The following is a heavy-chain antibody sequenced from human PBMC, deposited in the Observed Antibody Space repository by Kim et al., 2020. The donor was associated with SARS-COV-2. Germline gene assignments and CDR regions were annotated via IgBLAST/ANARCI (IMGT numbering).Heavy chain of an antibody. D-gene: IGHD6-13*01. J-gene: IGHJ4*02. Sequence: SETLSLTCTVSGGSISSGGYYWSWIRQHPGKGLEWIGYIYYSGSTYYNPSLKSRVTISVDTSKNQFSLKLSSVTAADTAVYYCARDAGYSSSWPKGYFDYWGQGTLVTVSA. CDR2: IYYSGST. CDR3: ARDAGYSSSWPKGYFDY. V-gene: IGHV4-31*03. CDR1: GGSISSGGYY.